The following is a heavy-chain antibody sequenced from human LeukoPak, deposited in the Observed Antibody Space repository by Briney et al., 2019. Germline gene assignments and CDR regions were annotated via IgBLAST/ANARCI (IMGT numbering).Heavy chain of an antibody. D-gene: IGHD6-13*01. V-gene: IGHV4-59*08. CDR3: AKRAITTAGNLWFDP. Sequence: SETLSLTCTVSGGSISSNYWGWFRQPPGKGLEYIGHIYSSGSTTDNPSFKSRVTISIDTAKSQFSLKLSSVTAADTAVYYCAKRAITTAGNLWFDPWGQGTLVTVSS. CDR1: GGSISSNY. CDR2: IYSSGST. J-gene: IGHJ5*02.